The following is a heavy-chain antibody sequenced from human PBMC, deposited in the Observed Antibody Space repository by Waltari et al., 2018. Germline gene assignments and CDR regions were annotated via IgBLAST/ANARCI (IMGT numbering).Heavy chain of an antibody. V-gene: IGHV3-7*01. Sequence: EVQLVESGGGLVQPGGSLRLSCAASGFTFSSYWMSWVRQAPGKGLEWVANIKQDGSEKYYVDSVKGRFTISRDNAKNSLYLQMNSLRAEDTAVYYCARGGWELTQAFDIWGQGTMVTVSS. CDR2: IKQDGSEK. D-gene: IGHD1-26*01. CDR3: ARGGWELTQAFDI. J-gene: IGHJ3*02. CDR1: GFTFSSYW.